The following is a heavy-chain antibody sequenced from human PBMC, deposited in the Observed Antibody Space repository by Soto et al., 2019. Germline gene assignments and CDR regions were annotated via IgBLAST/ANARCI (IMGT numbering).Heavy chain of an antibody. CDR3: AKDRCTGGSCYLNSFDS. V-gene: IGHV3-23*01. CDR2: IAASGFTT. CDR1: GFTFSRYA. D-gene: IGHD2-15*01. J-gene: IGHJ5*01. Sequence: EVQLLESGGDLVQPGGSLTLSCSASGFTFSRYAMTWFRQVPEKGLEWVSTIAASGFTTYYAVSVKGRFTVTRDNSQDTLSLHMSSLRPEDTATYFCAKDRCTGGSCYLNSFDSWGQGTLVAVSS.